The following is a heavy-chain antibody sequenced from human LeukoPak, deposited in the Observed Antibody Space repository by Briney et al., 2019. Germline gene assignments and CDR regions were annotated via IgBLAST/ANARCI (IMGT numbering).Heavy chain of an antibody. CDR1: RFTFSNYA. CDR2: VSYDGINQ. V-gene: IGHV3-30-3*01. D-gene: IGHD5-24*01. Sequence: GGSLRLSCAASRFTFSNYAMHWVRQAPGKGLEWVAVVSYDGINQNYADSVKGRFTVSRDNAKNTLFLQINSLRPEDTAVYHCARGSNVEIPCWDFDLWGRGTLVTVSS. CDR3: ARGSNVEIPCWDFDL. J-gene: IGHJ2*01.